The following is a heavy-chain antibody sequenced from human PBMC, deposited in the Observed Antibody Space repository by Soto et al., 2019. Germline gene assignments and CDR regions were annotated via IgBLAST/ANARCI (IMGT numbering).Heavy chain of an antibody. D-gene: IGHD3-9*01. CDR1: GGSFSGYY. V-gene: IGHV4-34*01. Sequence: SETLSLTCAVYGGSFSGYYWSWIRQPPGKGLEWIGEINHSGSTNYNPSLKSRVTISVDTSKNQFSLKLSSVTAADTAVYYCARGCDILTGGTHRGAYYFDYWGQGTLVTVSS. CDR3: ARGCDILTGGTHRGAYYFDY. J-gene: IGHJ4*02. CDR2: INHSGST.